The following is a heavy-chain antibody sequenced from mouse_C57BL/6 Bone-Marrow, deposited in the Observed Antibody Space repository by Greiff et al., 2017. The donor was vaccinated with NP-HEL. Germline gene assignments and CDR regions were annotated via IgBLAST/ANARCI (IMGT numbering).Heavy chain of an antibody. CDR3: ARGRPTCDGYFDY. V-gene: IGHV1-19*01. Sequence: VQLQQSGPVLVKPGASVKMSCKASGYTFTDYYMNWVKQSHGKSLEWIGVINPYNGGTSYNQKFKGKATLTVDKSSSTAYMELNSLTSEDSAVYDCARGRPTCDGYFDYWGQGTTLTVSS. CDR2: INPYNGGT. J-gene: IGHJ2*01. D-gene: IGHD2-3*01. CDR1: GYTFTDYY.